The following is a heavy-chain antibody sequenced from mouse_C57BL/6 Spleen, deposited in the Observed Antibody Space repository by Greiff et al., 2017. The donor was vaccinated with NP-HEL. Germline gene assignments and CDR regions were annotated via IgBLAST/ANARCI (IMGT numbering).Heavy chain of an antibody. V-gene: IGHV1-42*01. CDR1: GYSFTGYY. Sequence: VQLKESGPELVKPGASVKISCKASGYSFTGYYMNWVKQSPEKSLEWIGEINPSTGGTTYNQKFKAKATLTVDKSSSTAYMQLKSLTSEDSAVYYCARDYGSSYLFDYWGQGTTLTVSS. D-gene: IGHD1-1*01. CDR3: ARDYGSSYLFDY. CDR2: INPSTGGT. J-gene: IGHJ2*01.